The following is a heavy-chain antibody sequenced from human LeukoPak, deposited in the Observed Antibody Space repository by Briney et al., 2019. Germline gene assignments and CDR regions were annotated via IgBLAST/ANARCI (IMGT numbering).Heavy chain of an antibody. D-gene: IGHD4-17*01. V-gene: IGHV1-69*01. CDR3: ARDSTVTARYYYYGMDV. CDR1: GGTFSSYA. Sequence: SVKVSCKASGGTFSSYAISWVRQAPGQGLEWMGGIIPIFGTANYAQKFQGRVTITADESTSTAYKELSSLRSEDTAVYYCARDSTVTARYYYYGMDVWGQGTTVTVSS. CDR2: IIPIFGTA. J-gene: IGHJ6*02.